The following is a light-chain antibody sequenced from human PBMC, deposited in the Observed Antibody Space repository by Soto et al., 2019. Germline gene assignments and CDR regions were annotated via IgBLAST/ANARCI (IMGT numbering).Light chain of an antibody. Sequence: EIVLTQSPATLSLSPGETATLSCRASQSVSTYLAWYQQKPGQAPRLLIYDASRRATDIPARFSGSGSGTDFTLTLSGLEPEDFVVYYCQQRTDWPPGYTFGQGTRLEIK. CDR2: DAS. CDR3: QQRTDWPPGYT. J-gene: IGKJ2*01. V-gene: IGKV3-11*01. CDR1: QSVSTY.